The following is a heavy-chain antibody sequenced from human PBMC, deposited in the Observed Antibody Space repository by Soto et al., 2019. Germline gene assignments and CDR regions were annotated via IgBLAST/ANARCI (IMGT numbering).Heavy chain of an antibody. V-gene: IGHV4-31*03. Sequence: SETLSLTCSVSGGSISSGGFHWSWIRQHPGKGLEWIGNIYDSGNTYYNPSLKSRVSISVDTSKNQFSLNLTSVTAADTAVYACARFIFCIVVPRSDMDVWGQGTTVTVSS. CDR3: ARFIFCIVVPRSDMDV. CDR1: GGSISSGGFH. D-gene: IGHD2-15*01. CDR2: IYDSGNT. J-gene: IGHJ6*02.